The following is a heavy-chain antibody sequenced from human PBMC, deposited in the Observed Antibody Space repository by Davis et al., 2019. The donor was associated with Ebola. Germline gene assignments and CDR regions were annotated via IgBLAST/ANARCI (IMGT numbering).Heavy chain of an antibody. CDR2: INSDGTLR. D-gene: IGHD6-19*01. CDR1: GIPFSGYW. CDR3: ARDIMVGPWLVPFDY. Sequence: HTGGSLRLSCEASGIPFSGYWMHWVRQAPGKGLVWVSRINSDGTLRMYADSVRGRFTISRDNAKNSLYLQMNSLRDEDTAVYYCARDIMVGPWLVPFDYWGQGTLVTVSS. V-gene: IGHV3-74*03. J-gene: IGHJ4*02.